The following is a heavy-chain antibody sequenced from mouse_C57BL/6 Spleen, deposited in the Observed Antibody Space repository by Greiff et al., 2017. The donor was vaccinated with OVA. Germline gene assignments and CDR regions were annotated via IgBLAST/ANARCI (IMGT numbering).Heavy chain of an antibody. V-gene: IGHV1-15*01. D-gene: IGHD1-1*01. J-gene: IGHJ1*03. CDR2: IDPETGGT. Sequence: QVQLQQSGAELVRPGASVTLSCKASGYTFTDYEMHWVKQTPVHGLEWIGAIDPETGGTAYNQKFKGKAILTADKSSSTAYMELRSLTSEDSAVYYGTRSDDGSPDWYFEVWGTGTTVTVSS. CDR1: GYTFTDYE. CDR3: TRSDDGSPDWYFEV.